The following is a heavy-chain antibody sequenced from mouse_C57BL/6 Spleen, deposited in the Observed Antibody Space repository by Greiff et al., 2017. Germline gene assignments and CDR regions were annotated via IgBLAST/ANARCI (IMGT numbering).Heavy chain of an antibody. Sequence: DVHLVESGGGLVKPGGSLKLSCAASGFTFSSYAMSWVRQTPEKRLEWVATISDGGSYTYYPDNVKGRFTISRDNAKNNLYLQMSHLKSEDTAMYYCARTITTAHFDYWGQGTTLTVSS. CDR1: GFTFSSYA. D-gene: IGHD1-1*01. J-gene: IGHJ2*01. V-gene: IGHV5-4*01. CDR3: ARTITTAHFDY. CDR2: ISDGGSYT.